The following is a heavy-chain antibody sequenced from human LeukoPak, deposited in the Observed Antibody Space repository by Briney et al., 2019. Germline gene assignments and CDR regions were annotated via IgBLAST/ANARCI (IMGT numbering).Heavy chain of an antibody. J-gene: IGHJ4*02. D-gene: IGHD3-10*01. Sequence: IRPGGSLRLSCAASGFTGYGMSWVRQAPGKGLEWVSVLYAGGESYYADSVLGRFTISRDNSNNTVFLEMNSLTADDTAVYFCARDSAGNQYSSGNFDLWGQGTLVTVSS. CDR2: LYAGGES. CDR1: GFTGYG. CDR3: ARDSAGNQYSSGNFDL. V-gene: IGHV3-53*01.